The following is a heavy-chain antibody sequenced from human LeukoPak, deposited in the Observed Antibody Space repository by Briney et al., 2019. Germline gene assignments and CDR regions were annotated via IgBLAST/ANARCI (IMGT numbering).Heavy chain of an antibody. CDR2: ISWNSGSI. V-gene: IGHV3-9*01. CDR1: GFTFDDYA. Sequence: GGSLRLSCAASGFTFDDYAMHWVRQAPGKALERVSGISWNSGSIGYADSVKGRFTISRDNAKNSLYLQMNSLRAEDTALYYCAKGSEERLASPFDYWGQGTLVTVSS. D-gene: IGHD6-6*01. CDR3: AKGSEERLASPFDY. J-gene: IGHJ4*02.